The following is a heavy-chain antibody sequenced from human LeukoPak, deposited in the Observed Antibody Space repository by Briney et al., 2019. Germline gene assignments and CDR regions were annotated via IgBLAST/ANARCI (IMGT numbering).Heavy chain of an antibody. CDR3: ARDYGDYGVGGY. Sequence: PGGSLRLSCAASGFSFSNHGIHWVRQAPGKGLEWVSLIWYDGSNKYYADSVKGRFTISRDNAKNSLYLQMNSLRAEDTAVYYCARDYGDYGVGGYWGQGTLVTVSS. D-gene: IGHD4-17*01. J-gene: IGHJ4*02. CDR2: IWYDGSNK. V-gene: IGHV3-33*01. CDR1: GFSFSNHG.